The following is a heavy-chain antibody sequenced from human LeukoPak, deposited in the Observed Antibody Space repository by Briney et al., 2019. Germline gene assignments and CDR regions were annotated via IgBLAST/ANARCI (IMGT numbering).Heavy chain of an antibody. CDR3: AKAPSIVGATT. D-gene: IGHD1-26*01. CDR2: ISYEGSNK. Sequence: GGSLRLSCAASGFTFSNYGMHWVRQAPGKGLEWVAVISYEGSNKYYADSVKGRFTISRDNSKNTLYLQMNSLRAEDTAVYYCAKAPSIVGATTWGQGTLVTVSS. CDR1: GFTFSNYG. J-gene: IGHJ4*02. V-gene: IGHV3-30*18.